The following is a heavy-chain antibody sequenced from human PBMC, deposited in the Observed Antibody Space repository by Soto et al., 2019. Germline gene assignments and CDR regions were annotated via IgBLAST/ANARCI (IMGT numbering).Heavy chain of an antibody. D-gene: IGHD2-2*01. CDR1: GFTCSSYV. CDR3: AKDLPTMRPGWFDP. V-gene: IGHV3-30*18. CDR2: ISYDGSNK. Sequence: GGPLRLSCGDSGFTCSSYVMNWVRQAPGKGLEWLAVISYDGSNKYYADSVQGRFTTSSDNSKNTLYLQMNTIRAEDTAVYYCAKDLPTMRPGWFDPWGQGTLVTISS. J-gene: IGHJ5*02.